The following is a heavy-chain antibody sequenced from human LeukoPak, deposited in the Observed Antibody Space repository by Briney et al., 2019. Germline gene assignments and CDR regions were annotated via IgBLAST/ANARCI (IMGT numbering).Heavy chain of an antibody. V-gene: IGHV3-21*01. J-gene: IGHJ4*02. Sequence: GGSLRLSCAASGFMFNIYTMNWVRQSPGKGLEWVSSISSSSSNKYYADSVKGRFTISRDNAKNSLYLQMNSLRAEDTAVYHCARVAGYCDSTSNCYSDFWGQGTLVTVSS. CDR2: ISSSSSNK. CDR3: ARVAGYCDSTSNCYSDF. CDR1: GFMFNIYT. D-gene: IGHD2-2*01.